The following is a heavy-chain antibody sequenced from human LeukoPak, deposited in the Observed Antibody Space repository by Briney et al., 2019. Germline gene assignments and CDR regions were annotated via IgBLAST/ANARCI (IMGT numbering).Heavy chain of an antibody. Sequence: GESLKISCKASGYRFNNYWIGWVRQMPGKGLEWMGIIYPGDSETKYSPSFQGQVTISADKSISTVYLQWNSLKASDTAMYYCARTEYSSYYYYYIDVWGKGTTVTVSS. CDR1: GYRFNNYW. CDR2: IYPGDSET. V-gene: IGHV5-51*01. J-gene: IGHJ6*03. D-gene: IGHD3-22*01. CDR3: ARTEYSSYYYYYIDV.